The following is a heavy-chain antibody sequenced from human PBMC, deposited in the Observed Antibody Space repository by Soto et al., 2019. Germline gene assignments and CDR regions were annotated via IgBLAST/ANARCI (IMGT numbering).Heavy chain of an antibody. CDR2: IYYSGST. Sequence: TLSLTCTVSGGSISSGGYYWSWIRQHPGKGLEWIGYIYYSGSTYYNPSLKSRVTISVDTSKNQFSLKLSSVTAADTAVYYCAREWYSSSSDWFDPWGQGTLVTVSS. D-gene: IGHD6-6*01. CDR1: GGSISSGGYY. V-gene: IGHV4-31*03. J-gene: IGHJ5*02. CDR3: AREWYSSSSDWFDP.